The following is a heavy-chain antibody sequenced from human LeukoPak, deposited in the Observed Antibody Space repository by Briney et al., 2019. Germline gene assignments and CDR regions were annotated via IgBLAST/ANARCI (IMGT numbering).Heavy chain of an antibody. D-gene: IGHD3-22*01. Sequence: PSETLSLTCSVSGASITRYYWNWIRQSPGKGLEWIAYTYYSGTTNYNPSLKSRVTISVDTAKNQFSLKVSSVTAADTAVYYCTKGRYSSGYSFIFDNWGQGALVTVSS. CDR1: GASITRYY. J-gene: IGHJ4*02. CDR2: TYYSGTT. V-gene: IGHV4-59*01. CDR3: TKGRYSSGYSFIFDN.